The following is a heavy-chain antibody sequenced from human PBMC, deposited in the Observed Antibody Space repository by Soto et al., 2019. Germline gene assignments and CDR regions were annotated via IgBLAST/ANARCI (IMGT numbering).Heavy chain of an antibody. V-gene: IGHV2-5*01. CDR1: GFSLSTSGVG. J-gene: IGHJ4*02. CDR2: IHWNYDK. Sequence: QIPLKESGPTLVKTTQTLTLTCTFSGFSLSTSGVGVGWIRQPPGKALEWLARIHWNYDKYYRASLESRPTISKAPRKNHVVLKLTHMDPVDTPAYFCAYDRWGPLMFWGQGTLVTVCS. D-gene: IGHD3-22*01. CDR3: AYDRWGPLMF.